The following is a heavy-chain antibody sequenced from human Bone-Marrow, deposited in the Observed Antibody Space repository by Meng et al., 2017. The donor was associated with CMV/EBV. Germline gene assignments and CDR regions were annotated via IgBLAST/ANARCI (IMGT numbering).Heavy chain of an antibody. V-gene: IGHV3-48*03. J-gene: IGHJ4*02. Sequence: GGSLRLSCAASGFTFSSYEMNWVRQAPGKGLEWVSYISSSGSTIYYADSVKGRFTISRDNAKNSLYLQMNSLRAEDTAGYYCARGYYDTEGYFDYWGQGTLVTVSS. CDR1: GFTFSSYE. CDR2: ISSSGSTI. CDR3: ARGYYDTEGYFDY. D-gene: IGHD3-22*01.